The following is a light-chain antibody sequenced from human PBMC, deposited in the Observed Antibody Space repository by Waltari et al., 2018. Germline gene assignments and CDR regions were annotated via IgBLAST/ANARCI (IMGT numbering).Light chain of an antibody. CDR2: GGTGGIVG. V-gene: IGLV9-49*01. J-gene: IGLJ2*01. CDR3: GTDHGSGNNFVLV. Sequence: QPVLTQSPSASASLGASVTLTCPLSSGHRNYKVDCYQHSPGEGPRLVMRGGTGGIVGSKGDGIPDRFSVLGSGLNRYLTIKNIQEDDESDYYCGTDHGSGNNFVLVFGGGTKLTVL. CDR1: SGHRNYK.